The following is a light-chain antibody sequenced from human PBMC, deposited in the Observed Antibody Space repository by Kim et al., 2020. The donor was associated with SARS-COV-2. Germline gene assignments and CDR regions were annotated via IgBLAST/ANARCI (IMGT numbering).Light chain of an antibody. V-gene: IGLV2-23*02. CDR1: INDLGTYDL. CDR3: CSFTSGISWV. CDR2: DIS. J-gene: IGLJ3*02. Sequence: GQSATICCSGTINDLGTYDLISWYQQYPGKAPRLIIFDISQRPSGISGRFSGSKSGNTASLTISPLEPDDEADYFCCSFTSGISWVFGGGTQLTVL.